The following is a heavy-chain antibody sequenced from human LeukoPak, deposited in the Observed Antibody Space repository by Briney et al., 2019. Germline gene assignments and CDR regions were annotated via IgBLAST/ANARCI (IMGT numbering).Heavy chain of an antibody. CDR2: INHSGST. CDR1: DGSFSGYY. J-gene: IGHJ1*01. V-gene: IGHV4-34*01. CDR3: ARPYSSGWYLRYFQH. D-gene: IGHD6-19*01. Sequence: SETLSLTCAVYDGSFSGYYWSWIRQPPGKGLEWIGEINHSGSTNCNPSLKSRVTISVDTSKNQFSLKLSSVTAADTAVYYCARPYSSGWYLRYFQHWGQGTLVTVSS.